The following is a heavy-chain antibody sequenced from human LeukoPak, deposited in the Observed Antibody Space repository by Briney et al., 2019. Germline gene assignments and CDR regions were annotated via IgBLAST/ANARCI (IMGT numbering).Heavy chain of an antibody. V-gene: IGHV3-23*01. CDR2: ISGSGGST. Sequence: GGSRRLSWAASGFTFGSNAMSGVRQAQGKGREWVSAISGSGGSTYYADSVKGRFTISRDNSKNTLYLQMNSLRAEDTAVYYCAKAGRPGIAVAGRDYFDYWGQGTLVTVSS. CDR1: GFTFGSNA. J-gene: IGHJ4*02. CDR3: AKAGRPGIAVAGRDYFDY. D-gene: IGHD6-19*01.